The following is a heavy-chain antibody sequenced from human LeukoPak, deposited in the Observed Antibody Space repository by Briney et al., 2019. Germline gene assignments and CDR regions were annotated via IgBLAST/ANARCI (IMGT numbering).Heavy chain of an antibody. Sequence: PSETLSLTCTVSGGSISSSSYYWGWIRQPPGKGLEWIGSIYYSGSTYYNPSLKSRVTISVDTSKNQFSPKLSSVTAADTAVYYCARGGHDYGGNPHIDYWGQGTLVTVSS. V-gene: IGHV4-39*07. CDR3: ARGGHDYGGNPHIDY. J-gene: IGHJ4*02. D-gene: IGHD4-23*01. CDR2: IYYSGST. CDR1: GGSISSSSYY.